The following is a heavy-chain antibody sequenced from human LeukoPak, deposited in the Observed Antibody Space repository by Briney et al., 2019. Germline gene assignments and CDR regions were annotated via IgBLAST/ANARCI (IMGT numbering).Heavy chain of an antibody. Sequence: SETLSLTCAVSDDSFSSHYWTWIRQPPGKGLEWIGYISYIGTTNYNPSLKSRVTLSIDTSKNQFSLKLSSVTATDTAVYYCARDLVTVTKGFDIWGQGTLVTVSS. CDR3: ARDLVTVTKGFDI. D-gene: IGHD4-17*01. V-gene: IGHV4-59*11. CDR1: DDSFSSHY. J-gene: IGHJ4*02. CDR2: ISYIGTT.